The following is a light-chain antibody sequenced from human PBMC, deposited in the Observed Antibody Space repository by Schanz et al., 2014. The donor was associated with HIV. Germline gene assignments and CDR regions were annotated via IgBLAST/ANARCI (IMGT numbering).Light chain of an antibody. Sequence: DIQMTQSPSSLSASVGDRVTITCRASQSISSYLNWYQQKPGKAPKLLIYAASSLQSGVPSRFSGSGSGTDFTLTISSLQPEDFATYYCLQLYIFPITFGQGTRLEIK. J-gene: IGKJ5*01. CDR2: AAS. CDR1: QSISSY. CDR3: LQLYIFPIT. V-gene: IGKV1-39*01.